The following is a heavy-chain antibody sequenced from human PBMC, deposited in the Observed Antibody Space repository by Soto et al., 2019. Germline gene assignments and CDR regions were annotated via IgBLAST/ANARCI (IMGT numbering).Heavy chain of an antibody. CDR2: ISYDGSNK. J-gene: IGHJ4*02. Sequence: QVQLVKSGGGVVQPRRSLRLSCAASGFTCSSYAMHWVRQAPGKGLEWVAVISYDGSNKYYADSVKGRFTISRDNSKNTLYLQMNSLRAEDTAVYYCAGGRVRVSGSYTFDYCGQGTLVTVSS. D-gene: IGHD1-26*01. CDR3: AGGRVRVSGSYTFDY. V-gene: IGHV3-30-3*01. CDR1: GFTCSSYA.